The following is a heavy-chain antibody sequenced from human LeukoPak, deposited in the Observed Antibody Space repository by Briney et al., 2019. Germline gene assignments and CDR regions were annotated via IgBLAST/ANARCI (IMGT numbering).Heavy chain of an antibody. CDR1: GFTFSSYA. CDR3: ARGLRDCTSTSCFTYWYFDL. J-gene: IGHJ2*01. Sequence: AGGSLRLSCAASGFTFSSYAIHWVRQAPGKGLEYVSGINSNGIGTYYATSVKDRFTISRDTSKNTLYLQMGSLRAEDMAVYYCARGLRDCTSTSCFTYWYFDLWGRGTPVTVSS. CDR2: INSNGIGT. D-gene: IGHD2-2*02. V-gene: IGHV3-64*01.